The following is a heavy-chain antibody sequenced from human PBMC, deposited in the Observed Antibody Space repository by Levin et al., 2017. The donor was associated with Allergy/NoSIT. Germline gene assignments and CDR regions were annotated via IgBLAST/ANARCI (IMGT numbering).Heavy chain of an antibody. Sequence: SGPTLVKPTQTLTLTCTFSGFSLSTTGVGVGWVRQPPGKALEWLALIYWDDDKRYSPSLKSRLTITKDTSKNQVVLLMTNMDPVDTATYYCGRGGSWYGGGYFELWGRGTLVTVSS. J-gene: IGHJ2*01. CDR3: GRGGSWYGGGYFEL. V-gene: IGHV2-5*02. D-gene: IGHD6-13*01. CDR2: IYWDDDK. CDR1: GFSLSTTGVG.